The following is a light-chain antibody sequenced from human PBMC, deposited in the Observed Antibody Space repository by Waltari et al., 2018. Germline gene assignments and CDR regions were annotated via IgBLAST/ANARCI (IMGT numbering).Light chain of an antibody. CDR2: GAS. CDR3: QQYGSSIPFT. V-gene: IGKV3-20*01. Sequence: EIVLTQSPGTMSLSPGDRDNLSCRASQSVTASQVALYHQKPGQDPRPRIYGASTRATGTPDRFSGTGSGTDFILTISGLEPEDFAVYFCQQYGSSIPFTFGPGTKV. CDR1: QSVTASQ. J-gene: IGKJ3*01.